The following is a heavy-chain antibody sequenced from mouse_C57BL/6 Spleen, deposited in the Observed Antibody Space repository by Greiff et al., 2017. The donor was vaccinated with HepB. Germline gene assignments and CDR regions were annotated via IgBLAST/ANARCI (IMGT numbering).Heavy chain of an antibody. CDR1: GFSFNPYA. CDR3: VTDYDDDETFAY. V-gene: IGHV10-1*01. Sequence: EAGGGLVQPTGSLTLSCAASGFSFNPYALNWVRQAPGTGLEWVARIRSKSNNYATYYLDSVKDRFTLSRDDSESMPYLQMNNLRTEDTAMYYCVTDYDDDETFAYWGQGTLVTVSA. CDR2: IRSKSNNYAT. D-gene: IGHD2-4*01. J-gene: IGHJ3*01.